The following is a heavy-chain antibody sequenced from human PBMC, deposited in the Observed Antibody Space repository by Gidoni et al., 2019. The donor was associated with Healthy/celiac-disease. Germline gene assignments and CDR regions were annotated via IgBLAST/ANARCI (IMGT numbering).Heavy chain of an antibody. V-gene: IGHV3-30*18. CDR2: ISYDGSNK. J-gene: IGHJ4*02. CDR3: AKDTQSYGLFDY. Sequence: QVQLVESGGGVVQPGRSLRLSCAASGFTFSSYGMHWVRQAPGKGLEWVAVISYDGSNKYYADSVKGRFTISRDNSKNTLYLQMNSLRAEDTAVYYCAKDTQSYGLFDYWGQGTLVTVSS. CDR1: GFTFSSYG. D-gene: IGHD4-17*01.